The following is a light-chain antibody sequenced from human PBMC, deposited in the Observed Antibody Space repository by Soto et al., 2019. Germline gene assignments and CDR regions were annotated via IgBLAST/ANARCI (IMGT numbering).Light chain of an antibody. V-gene: IGKV1-5*03. CDR2: KAS. J-gene: IGKJ4*01. CDR1: QSISSW. CDR3: QPYNSY. Sequence: DIQMTQSPSTLSASVGDRVTITCRASQSISSWLAWYQQKPGKAPKLLIYKASSLESGVPSRFSGSGSGTEFTLTISSLQPDDFATYYCQPYNSYFGGGTKVEIK.